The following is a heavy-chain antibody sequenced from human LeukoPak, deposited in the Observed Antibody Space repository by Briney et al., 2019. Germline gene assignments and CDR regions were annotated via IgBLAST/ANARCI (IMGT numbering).Heavy chain of an antibody. D-gene: IGHD3-16*01. CDR3: ASMGSHGFDI. Sequence: GGSLRLSCAASGFTFSNYWMHWVRQAPGKGLVWVSRINSDGINTSYADSVKGRFTISRDNAKNTLNLQMNSLRAEDTAVYYCASMGSHGFDIWGQGTMVTVSS. V-gene: IGHV3-74*01. CDR1: GFTFSNYW. CDR2: INSDGINT. J-gene: IGHJ3*02.